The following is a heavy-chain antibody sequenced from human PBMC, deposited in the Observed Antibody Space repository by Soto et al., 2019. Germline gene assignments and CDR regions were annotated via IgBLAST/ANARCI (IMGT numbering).Heavy chain of an antibody. J-gene: IGHJ3*02. D-gene: IGHD6-19*01. CDR1: GYTFTSYS. CDR3: ASSSGWYEGAFVI. CDR2: INAGNGNT. Sequence: ASVKVSCKASGYTFTSYSMHWVRQAPGQRLEWMGWINAGNGNTKYSQKFQGRVTITRDTSASTAYMELSSLRSEDTAVYYCASSSGWYEGAFVIWGQGTMVTVSS. V-gene: IGHV1-3*01.